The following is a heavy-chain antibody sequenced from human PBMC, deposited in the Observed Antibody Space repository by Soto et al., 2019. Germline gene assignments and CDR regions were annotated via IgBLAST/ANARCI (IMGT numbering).Heavy chain of an antibody. V-gene: IGHV3-33*01. Sequence: QVQLVESGGGVVQPGRSLRLSCAASGFTFSSYGMHWVRQAPGKGLERVAGIWYDGSNKYYAESVKGRFTISRDNSKNAVYLQMNSLRAEDTAVYYCARVGKGHYRLLRKRYYYYGKDVWGQGTTVTVSS. J-gene: IGHJ6*02. D-gene: IGHD2-2*01. CDR2: IWYDGSNK. CDR1: GFTFSSYG. CDR3: ARVGKGHYRLLRKRYYYYGKDV.